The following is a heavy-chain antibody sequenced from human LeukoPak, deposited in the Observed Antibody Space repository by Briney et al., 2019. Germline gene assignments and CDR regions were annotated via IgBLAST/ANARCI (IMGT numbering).Heavy chain of an antibody. CDR2: INWNGGST. J-gene: IGHJ6*03. Sequence: GGSLRLSCAASGFTFDDYGMSWVRQAPGKGLEWVSGINWNGGSTGYADSVKGRFTISRDNAKNSLYLQMNSLRAEDTALYHCARGAYYYGSGSSRYYYMDVWGKGTTVTISS. CDR1: GFTFDDYG. V-gene: IGHV3-20*01. D-gene: IGHD3-10*01. CDR3: ARGAYYYGSGSSRYYYMDV.